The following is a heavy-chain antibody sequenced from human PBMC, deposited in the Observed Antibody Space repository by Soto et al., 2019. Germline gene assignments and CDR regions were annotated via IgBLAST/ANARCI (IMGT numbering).Heavy chain of an antibody. Sequence: GGSLRLSCAASGFTFSSYAMSWVRQAPGKGLEWVSAISGSGGSTYYADSVKGRFTISRDNSKNTLYLQMNSLRAEDTAVYYCAKGDVWGSYRYKYFDYWGQGTLVTVSS. CDR1: GFTFSSYA. CDR3: AKGDVWGSYRYKYFDY. D-gene: IGHD3-16*02. CDR2: ISGSGGST. V-gene: IGHV3-23*01. J-gene: IGHJ4*02.